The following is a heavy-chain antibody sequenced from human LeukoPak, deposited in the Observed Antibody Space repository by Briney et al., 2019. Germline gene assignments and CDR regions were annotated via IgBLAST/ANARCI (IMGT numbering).Heavy chain of an antibody. D-gene: IGHD5-12*01. CDR2: MYYSEST. CDR3: ARQGGFEVFDY. Sequence: SETLSLTCTVSGGSISSSSYYWGWIRQPPGKGLEWIGNMYYSESTYYNPSLKSRVTISVDTSKNQFSLKLSSVTAADTAVYYCARQGGFEVFDYWGQGTLVTVSS. CDR1: GGSISSSSYY. V-gene: IGHV4-39*01. J-gene: IGHJ4*02.